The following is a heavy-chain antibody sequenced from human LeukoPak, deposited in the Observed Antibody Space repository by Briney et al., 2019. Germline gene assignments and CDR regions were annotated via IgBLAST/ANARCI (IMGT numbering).Heavy chain of an antibody. CDR2: IYYSGST. CDR3: ARMYCSSTSCSGGVNWFDP. V-gene: IGHV4-31*03. Sequence: PSETLSLTCTVSGGSISSGGYYWSWIRQHPGKGLEWIGYIYYSGSTYYNPSLKSRVTISVDTSKNQFPLKLSSVTAADTAVYYCARMYCSSTSCSGGVNWFDPWGQGTLVTVSS. D-gene: IGHD2-2*01. CDR1: GGSISSGGYY. J-gene: IGHJ5*02.